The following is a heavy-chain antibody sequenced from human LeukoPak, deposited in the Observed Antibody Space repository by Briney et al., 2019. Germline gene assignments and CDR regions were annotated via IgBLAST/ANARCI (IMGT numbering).Heavy chain of an antibody. CDR1: GFTFSSYS. Sequence: PGGSLRLSCAASGFTFSSYSMNWVRQAPGRGLEWVSSISSSSSYIYYADSVKGRSTISGDKAKNSLYLQMNSLRAEDTAVYYCAGLFWSGPDYWGQGTLVTVSS. J-gene: IGHJ4*02. V-gene: IGHV3-21*01. D-gene: IGHD3-3*01. CDR3: AGLFWSGPDY. CDR2: ISSSSSYI.